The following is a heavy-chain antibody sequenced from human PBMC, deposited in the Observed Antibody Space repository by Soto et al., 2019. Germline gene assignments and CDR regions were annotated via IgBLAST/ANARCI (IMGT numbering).Heavy chain of an antibody. D-gene: IGHD2-2*01. CDR2: MNEDGSEI. CDR1: GFNFRGYC. J-gene: IGHJ4*02. V-gene: IGHV3-7*01. Sequence: GESLKISGVVSGFNFRGYCMSWVRQAPGRGLEWVATMNEDGSEIYYVGSVKGRFAISRDNDENSLNLQMNYVSAEDTGVYFCVRDVGFDYANWGKGTLVNVYS. CDR3: VRDVGFDYAN.